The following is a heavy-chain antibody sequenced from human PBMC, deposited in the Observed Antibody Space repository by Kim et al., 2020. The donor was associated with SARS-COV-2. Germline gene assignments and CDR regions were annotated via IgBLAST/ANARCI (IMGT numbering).Heavy chain of an antibody. D-gene: IGHD3-10*01. Sequence: KFYEDSLRGRFTITTDNSKNALYLQMNSMRAEDTAVYYCAFGRFGELYDDWGQGTLVTVSS. V-gene: IGHV3-30*01. CDR3: AFGRFGELYDD. J-gene: IGHJ4*02. CDR2: K.